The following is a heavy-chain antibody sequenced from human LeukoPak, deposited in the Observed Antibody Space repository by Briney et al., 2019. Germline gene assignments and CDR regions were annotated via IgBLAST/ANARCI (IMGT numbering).Heavy chain of an antibody. CDR2: ISSFSNFR. V-gene: IGHV3-11*03. Sequence: GGSLRLSCAASGFTFSDYYMSWVRQAPGKGLEWVSHISSFSNFRSYADSVKGRFTISRDNAKNSLYLQVNSLRAEDTAVYYCARPTIAAAGNFEYWGQGTLVTVSS. CDR1: GFTFSDYY. CDR3: ARPTIAAAGNFEY. J-gene: IGHJ4*02. D-gene: IGHD6-13*01.